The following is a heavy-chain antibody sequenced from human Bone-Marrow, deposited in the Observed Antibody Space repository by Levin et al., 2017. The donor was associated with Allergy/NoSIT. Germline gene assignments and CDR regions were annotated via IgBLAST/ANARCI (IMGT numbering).Heavy chain of an antibody. J-gene: IGHJ6*02. CDR2: IYSSGST. CDR1: GINVRDNY. D-gene: IGHD1-26*01. Sequence: PGGSLRLSCAASGINVRDNYMTWVRQAPGKGLECVSVIYSSGSTYYADSVKGRFTISRDNSKNTVFLQMTSLRVEDTAVYYCARVPESGSGYGMDVWGQGTTVTVSS. V-gene: IGHV3-53*01. CDR3: ARVPESGSGYGMDV.